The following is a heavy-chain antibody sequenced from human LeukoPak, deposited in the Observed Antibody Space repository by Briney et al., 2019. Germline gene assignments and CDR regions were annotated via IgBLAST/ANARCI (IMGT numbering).Heavy chain of an antibody. CDR2: ISVNDTST. CDR1: GFSFSRYA. CDR3: AKDNGYHYLHY. Sequence: GGSLRLSCAASGFSFSRYAMSWVRQAPGKGLEWVSTISVNDTSTHYADSVKGRFTISRDNSKNTLYLQMNSLRAEDTAIYYCAKDNGYHYLHYWGQGPLVTVSS. D-gene: IGHD5-18*01. J-gene: IGHJ4*02. V-gene: IGHV3-23*01.